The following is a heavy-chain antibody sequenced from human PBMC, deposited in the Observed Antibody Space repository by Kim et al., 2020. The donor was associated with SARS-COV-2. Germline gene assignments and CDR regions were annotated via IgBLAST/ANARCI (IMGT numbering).Heavy chain of an antibody. V-gene: IGHV1-3*01. J-gene: IGHJ3*02. CDR3: ARDQDVDTAMLDAFDI. D-gene: IGHD5-18*01. CDR1: GYTFTTYA. Sequence: ASVKVSCKASGYTFTTYAIHWVRRAPGQRLQWMGWINAGNGNTKYSQKFQGRVTLTRDTSASTAYMELSRLTSEDTAVYYCARDQDVDTAMLDAFDIWGQGTVVTVSS. CDR2: INAGNGNT.